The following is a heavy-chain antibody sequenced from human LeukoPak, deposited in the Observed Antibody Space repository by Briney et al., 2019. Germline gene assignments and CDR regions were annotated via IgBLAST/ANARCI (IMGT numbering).Heavy chain of an antibody. J-gene: IGHJ3*02. CDR3: AKPYDSSGYYLNFDAFDI. CDR2: ISSSSSYI. V-gene: IGHV3-21*01. Sequence: PSETLSLTCTVSGGSISSSSYYWGWIRQPPGKGLEWVSSISSSSSYIYYADSVKGRFTISRDNAKNSLYLQMDSLRAEDTAVYYCAKPYDSSGYYLNFDAFDIWGQGTMVTVSS. D-gene: IGHD3-22*01. CDR1: GGSISSSS.